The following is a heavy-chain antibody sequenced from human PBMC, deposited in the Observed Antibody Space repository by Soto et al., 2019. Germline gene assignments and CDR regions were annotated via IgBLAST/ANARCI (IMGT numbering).Heavy chain of an antibody. D-gene: IGHD3-22*01. V-gene: IGHV3-30*03. CDR2: ISYDGSNK. J-gene: IGHJ3*02. Sequence: GGSLRLSCAASGFTFSSYGMHWVRQAPGKGLEWVAVISYDGSNKYYADSVKGRFTISRDNAKNSLYLQMNSLRAEDTAVYYCARGDYYDSSGPFSDAFDIWGQGTMVTVSS. CDR1: GFTFSSYG. CDR3: ARGDYYDSSGPFSDAFDI.